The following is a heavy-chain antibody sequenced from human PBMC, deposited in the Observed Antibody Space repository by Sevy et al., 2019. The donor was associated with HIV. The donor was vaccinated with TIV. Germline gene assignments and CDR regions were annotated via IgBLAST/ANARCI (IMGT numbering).Heavy chain of an antibody. CDR2: TYYRSKWYN. CDR3: ARGEVATATYYYYGMDV. D-gene: IGHD5-18*01. V-gene: IGHV6-1*01. Sequence: SQTLSLTCAISGDSVSSNSAAWNWIRQSPSRGLEWLGSTYYRSKWYNDYAVSVKSRITINPDTSKNQFSLQLNSVTPEDTAVYYCARGEVATATYYYYGMDVWGQGTTVTVSS. CDR1: GDSVSSNSAA. J-gene: IGHJ6*02.